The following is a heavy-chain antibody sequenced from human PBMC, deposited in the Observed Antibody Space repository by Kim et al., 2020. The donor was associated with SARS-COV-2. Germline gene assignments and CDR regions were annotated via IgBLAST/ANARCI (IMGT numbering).Heavy chain of an antibody. Sequence: KYYADSVKGRFTISRDNSKNTLYLQMNSLRAEDTAVYYCARGFSGDDFGYWGQGTLVTVSS. V-gene: IGHV3-30*03. CDR2: K. CDR3: ARGFSGDDFGY. D-gene: IGHD3-10*01. J-gene: IGHJ4*02.